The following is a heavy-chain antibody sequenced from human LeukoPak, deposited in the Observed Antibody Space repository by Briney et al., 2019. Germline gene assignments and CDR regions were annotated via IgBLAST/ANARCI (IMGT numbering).Heavy chain of an antibody. CDR3: ARDRSRVGATGGYFDY. V-gene: IGHV3-48*02. Sequence: GGSLRLSCAASGFTFSSYSMNWVRQAPGKGLEWVSYISSSSSTIYYADSVEGRFTISRDNAKNSLYLQMNSLRDEDTAVYYCARDRSRVGATGGYFDYWGQGTLVTVSS. J-gene: IGHJ4*02. CDR2: ISSSSSTI. CDR1: GFTFSSYS. D-gene: IGHD1-26*01.